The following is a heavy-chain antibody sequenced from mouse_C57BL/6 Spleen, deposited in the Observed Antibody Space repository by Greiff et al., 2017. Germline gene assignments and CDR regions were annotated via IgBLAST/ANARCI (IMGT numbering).Heavy chain of an antibody. CDR3: ARLRITTVVDGAY. CDR2: IDPSDSYT. V-gene: IGHV1-69*01. J-gene: IGHJ3*01. CDR1: GYTFTSYW. Sequence: VQLQQPGAELVMPGASVKLSCKASGYTFTSYWMHWVKQRPGQGLEWIGEIDPSDSYTNYNQKFKGKSTLTVDKSSSTAYMQLSSLTSEDSAVYYCARLRITTVVDGAYWGQGTLVTVSA. D-gene: IGHD1-1*01.